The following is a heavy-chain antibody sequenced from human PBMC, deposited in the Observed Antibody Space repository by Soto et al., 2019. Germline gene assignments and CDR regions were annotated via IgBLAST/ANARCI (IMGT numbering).Heavy chain of an antibody. CDR2: IYYSGST. V-gene: IGHV4-39*07. CDR1: GGSISSSSYY. CDR3: VRDGTKNLRDWFDP. Sequence: SETLSLTCTVSGGSISSSSYYWGWIRQPPGKGLEWIGSIYYSGSTYYNPSLKSRITISVDMSKKQFSLTLRSVTAADTAMYYCVRDGTKNLRDWFDPWGQGILVTVSS. J-gene: IGHJ5*02. D-gene: IGHD1-1*01.